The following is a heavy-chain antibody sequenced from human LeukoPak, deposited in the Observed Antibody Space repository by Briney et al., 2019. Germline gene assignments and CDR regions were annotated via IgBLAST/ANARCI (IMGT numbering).Heavy chain of an antibody. CDR2: IYRGGST. D-gene: IGHD3-10*01. CDR3: ARDYYGSGSYYHDF. V-gene: IGHV3-NL1*01. CDR1: GFTFSSYG. Sequence: GGSLRLSCAASGFTFSSYGMHWVRQAPGKGLEWVAVIYRGGSTYYADSVKGRFTISRDNSENTLYLQMNSLRAEDTAVYYCARDYYGSGSYYHDFWGQGTLVTVSS. J-gene: IGHJ4*02.